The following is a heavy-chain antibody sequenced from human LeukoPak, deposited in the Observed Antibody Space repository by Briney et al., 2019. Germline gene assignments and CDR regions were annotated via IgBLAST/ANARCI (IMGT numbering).Heavy chain of an antibody. J-gene: IGHJ5*02. CDR2: IYYSGST. D-gene: IGHD6-6*01. CDR3: ARDVLAARLSWFDP. CDR1: GGSISSSSYY. V-gene: IGHV4-39*07. Sequence: PSETLSLTCTVSGGSISSSSYYWGWIRQPPGKGLEWIGSIYYSGSTYYNPSLKSRVTISVDTSKNQFSLKLSSVTAADTAVYYCARDVLAARLSWFDPWGQGTLVTVSS.